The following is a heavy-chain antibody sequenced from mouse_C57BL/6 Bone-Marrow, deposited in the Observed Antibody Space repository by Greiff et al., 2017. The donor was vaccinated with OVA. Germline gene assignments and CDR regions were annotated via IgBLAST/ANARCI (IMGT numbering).Heavy chain of an antibody. CDR3: ARRWYYGSKFAY. CDR1: GYTFTSYW. D-gene: IGHD1-1*01. Sequence: VQLQQPGAELVKPGASVKLSCKASGYTFTSYWMQWVKQRPGQGLEWIGEIDPSDSYTNYNQKFKGKATLTVDTSSSTAYMQLSSLTSEDSAVYYCARRWYYGSKFAYWGQGTLVTVSA. V-gene: IGHV1-50*01. J-gene: IGHJ3*01. CDR2: IDPSDSYT.